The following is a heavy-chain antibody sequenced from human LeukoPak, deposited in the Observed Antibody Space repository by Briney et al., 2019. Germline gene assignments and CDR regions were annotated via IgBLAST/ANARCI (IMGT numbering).Heavy chain of an antibody. V-gene: IGHV1-69*05. CDR3: ARAGGYSYGSPRYYCYYYMDV. J-gene: IGHJ6*03. CDR2: IIPIFGTA. CDR1: GGTFSSYA. Sequence: SVKVSCKASGGTFSSYAISWVRQAPGQGLEWMGGIIPIFGTANYAQKFQGRVTITTDESTSTAYMELSSLRSEDTAVYYCARAGGYSYGSPRYYCYYYMDVWGKGTTVTVSS. D-gene: IGHD5-18*01.